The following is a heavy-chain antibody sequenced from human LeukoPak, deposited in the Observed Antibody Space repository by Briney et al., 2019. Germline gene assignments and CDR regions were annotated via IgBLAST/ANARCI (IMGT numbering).Heavy chain of an antibody. V-gene: IGHV3-30*18. D-gene: IGHD6-19*01. J-gene: IGHJ4*02. CDR1: GFTFSTYW. CDR3: AKVRWDNSGWYYLDY. CDR2: ISFDESNK. Sequence: GGSLRLSCEASGFTFSTYWMSWVRQAPGKGLEWVAVISFDESNKYYADSVKGRFTISRDNSKNTLYLQMNSLRTEDTAVYYCAKVRWDNSGWYYLDYWGQGTLVTVSS.